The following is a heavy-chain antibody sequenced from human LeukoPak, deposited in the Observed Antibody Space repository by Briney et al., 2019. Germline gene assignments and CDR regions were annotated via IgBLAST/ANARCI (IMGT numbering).Heavy chain of an antibody. D-gene: IGHD1-1*01. CDR3: ARGDYNYPYFDS. J-gene: IGHJ4*02. V-gene: IGHV4-59*12. Sequence: SETLSLTCSVSGASINEYYWTWIRQPPGKGLEWIGYVYHTGTSGYNPSLTSRVTMSVDRSKNQFSLNLSSVTAADTAVYYCARGDYNYPYFDSWGQGTLVTVSS. CDR1: GASINEYY. CDR2: VYHTGTS.